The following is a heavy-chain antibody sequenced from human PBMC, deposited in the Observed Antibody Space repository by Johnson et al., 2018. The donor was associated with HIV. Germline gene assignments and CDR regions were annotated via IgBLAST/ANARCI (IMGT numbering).Heavy chain of an antibody. CDR1: GFAFSNFG. Sequence: QVQLVESGGGLVQPGGSLRLSCAASGFAFSNFGMHWVRQAPGKGLEWVAVTSYDGSNKYYADSVKGRFTISRDNSKNTLYLQVNSLRPEDTAIYYCAKDQGGSYPYDAFDIWGQGTMVTVSS. CDR2: TSYDGSNK. D-gene: IGHD1-26*01. CDR3: AKDQGGSYPYDAFDI. V-gene: IGHV3-30*18. J-gene: IGHJ3*02.